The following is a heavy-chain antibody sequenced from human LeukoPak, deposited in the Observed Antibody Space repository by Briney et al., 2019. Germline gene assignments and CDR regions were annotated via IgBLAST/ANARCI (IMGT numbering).Heavy chain of an antibody. J-gene: IGHJ4*02. CDR3: AKGRYDSSAYYFPD. Sequence: GGSLRLSCAASGFTFSSYAMTWVRQAPGKGLEWVSTIRGSGGSTYYADSVKGRFTISRDNSKNTLYLQMNSLRAEDTAVYSCAKGRYDSSAYYFPDWGQGTLVTVSS. D-gene: IGHD3-22*01. V-gene: IGHV3-23*01. CDR1: GFTFSSYA. CDR2: IRGSGGST.